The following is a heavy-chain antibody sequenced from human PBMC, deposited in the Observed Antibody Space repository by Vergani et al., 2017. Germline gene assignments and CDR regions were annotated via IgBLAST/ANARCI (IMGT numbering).Heavy chain of an antibody. Sequence: QVHLVESGGGVVQPGRSLILSCVVPGFTSSYYGMHWVRQAPGKGLEWVAVISYDGTQKYYADSVKGRFTISRDNSKSTLYLQMNSLRTEDTAVYYCATKSXGTPGCQIGYFREWGQGTLVTVSS. V-gene: IGHV3-30*03. J-gene: IGHJ1*01. CDR3: ATKSXGTPGCQIGYFRE. D-gene: IGHD1-1*01. CDR2: ISYDGTQK. CDR1: GFTSSYYG.